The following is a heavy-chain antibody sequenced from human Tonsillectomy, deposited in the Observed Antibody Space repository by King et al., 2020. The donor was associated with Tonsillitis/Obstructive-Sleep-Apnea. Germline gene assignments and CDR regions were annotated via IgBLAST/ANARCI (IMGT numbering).Heavy chain of an antibody. D-gene: IGHD3-3*01. CDR2: IYYSGST. J-gene: IGHJ4*02. CDR1: GGSISSYY. Sequence: QLQESGPGLVKPSETLSLTCTVSGGSISSYYWSWIRQPPGKGLEWIGDIYYSGSTNYNPSLKSRVTISVDTSKNKFSLKLSSVTAADTAVYYCAREDYDFWSGYYDYYFDYWGQGTLVTVSS. CDR3: AREDYDFWSGYYDYYFDY. V-gene: IGHV4-59*01.